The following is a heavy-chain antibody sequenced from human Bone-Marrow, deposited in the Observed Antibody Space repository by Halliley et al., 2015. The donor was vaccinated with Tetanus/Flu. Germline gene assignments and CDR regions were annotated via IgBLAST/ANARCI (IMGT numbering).Heavy chain of an antibody. V-gene: IGHV3-30*18. D-gene: IGHD3-3*01. J-gene: IGHJ4*02. CDR2: ISYDGSWE. Sequence: ISYDGSWEKYADSVKGPFTISRDDSKNMVYLQMNSLTAEETALYYCVKDGPSVGVHRWGYFDSWGQGTLVTVSS. CDR3: VKDGPSVGVHRWGYFDS.